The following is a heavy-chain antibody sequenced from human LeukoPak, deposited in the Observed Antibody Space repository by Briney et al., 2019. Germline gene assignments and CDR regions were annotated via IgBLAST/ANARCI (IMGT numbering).Heavy chain of an antibody. J-gene: IGHJ5*02. V-gene: IGHV1-2*02. CDR3: ARGPLVVVAAIGCFDP. CDR1: GYTFTDYY. Sequence: ASVKVSCKASGYTFTDYYIYWVRRAPGQGLEWMGWINPNTGGTNYAQKFQGRVTMTRDTYISTAYMELTSLRSDDTAVYYCARGPLVVVAAIGCFDPWGQGTLLTVSS. D-gene: IGHD2-15*01. CDR2: INPNTGGT.